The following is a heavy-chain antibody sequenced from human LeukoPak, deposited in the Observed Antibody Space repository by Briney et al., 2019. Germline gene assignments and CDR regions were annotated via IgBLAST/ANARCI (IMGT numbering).Heavy chain of an antibody. Sequence: GGSLRLSCAASGFIFSDYWMHWVRQGPGKGLVWVSRIKSDGSSTSYAESVKGRFTISRDNSKNTLYLQMNSLRAEDTAVYYCAREQNYYGSGSYGFDYWGQGTLVTVSS. D-gene: IGHD3-10*01. J-gene: IGHJ4*02. V-gene: IGHV3-74*01. CDR1: GFIFSDYW. CDR3: AREQNYYGSGSYGFDY. CDR2: IKSDGSST.